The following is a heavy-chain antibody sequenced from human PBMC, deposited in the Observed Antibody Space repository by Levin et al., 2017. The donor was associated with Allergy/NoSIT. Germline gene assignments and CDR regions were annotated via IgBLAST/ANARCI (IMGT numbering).Heavy chain of an antibody. CDR2: IYYSGST. CDR3: ARDAYSIGY. J-gene: IGHJ4*02. V-gene: IGHV4-30-4*01. Sequence: TLSLTCTVSGGSISSGGYRWSWIRQPPGKGLEWIGHIYYSGSTDYNPSLKSRVTISVDASKNQFSLKMSSVTAADTAVYYCARDAYSIGYWGQGTLVTVSS. D-gene: IGHD5-18*01. CDR1: GGSISSGGYR.